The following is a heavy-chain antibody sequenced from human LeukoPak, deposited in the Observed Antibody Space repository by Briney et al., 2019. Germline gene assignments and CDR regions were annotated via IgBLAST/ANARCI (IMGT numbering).Heavy chain of an antibody. J-gene: IGHJ3*02. CDR1: GYSFTSYH. Sequence: ASVKVSCKASGYSFTSYHMHWVRQAPGQGLEWMGWISGSSSNTNYAQRLQGRVTMTTDTSTTTAYMELRSLRSDDTAVYYCARATGTWGHDGFDIWGQGTMVTVSS. CDR3: ARATGTWGHDGFDI. V-gene: IGHV1-18*04. CDR2: ISGSSSNT. D-gene: IGHD3-16*01.